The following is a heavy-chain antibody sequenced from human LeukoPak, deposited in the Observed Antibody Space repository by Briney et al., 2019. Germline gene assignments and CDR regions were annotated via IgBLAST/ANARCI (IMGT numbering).Heavy chain of an antibody. CDR1: GGSISGSLNY. CDR2: INFGGTT. J-gene: IGHJ4*02. V-gene: IGHV4-39*01. CDR3: ARLASGYPDY. D-gene: IGHD5-12*01. Sequence: SETLSLTCTVSGGSISGSLNYWGWIRQPPRKGLEWIGSINFGGTTYYNPSLTSRVTISVDTSKNQFSLKLSPVTAADTAVYYCARLASGYPDYWGQGTLVTVSS.